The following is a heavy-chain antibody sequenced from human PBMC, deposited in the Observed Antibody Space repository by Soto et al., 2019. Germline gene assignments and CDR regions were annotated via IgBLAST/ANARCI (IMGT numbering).Heavy chain of an antibody. CDR2: INPNSGNT. CDR1: GYIFTNYD. V-gene: IGHV1-8*01. CDR3: AGGIKYSDYSRLFDP. J-gene: IGHJ5*02. Sequence: QVQLVQSGAEVKKPGASVKVSCKASGYIFTNYDINWVRQATGQGLEYLGWINPNSGNTGYVQKFQGRVTMTRNTSINTAYMELNSLRSEDTALYYCAGGIKYSDYSRLFDPWGQETLVTVSS. D-gene: IGHD4-17*01.